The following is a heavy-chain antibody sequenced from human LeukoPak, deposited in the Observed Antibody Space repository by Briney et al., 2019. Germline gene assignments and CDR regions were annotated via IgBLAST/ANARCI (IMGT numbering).Heavy chain of an antibody. D-gene: IGHD1-1*01. CDR1: GYTFTSYD. Sequence: ASVKVSCKASGYTFTSYDINWVRQATGQGLEWMGWMNPNSGNTGYALKFQGRVTMTRNTSISTAYMELSSLRSEDTAVYYCASERGATQYFDYWGQGTLVTVSS. CDR3: ASERGATQYFDY. V-gene: IGHV1-8*01. CDR2: MNPNSGNT. J-gene: IGHJ4*02.